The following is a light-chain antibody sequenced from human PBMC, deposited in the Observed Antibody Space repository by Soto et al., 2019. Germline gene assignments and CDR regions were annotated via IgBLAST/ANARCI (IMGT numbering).Light chain of an antibody. J-gene: IGKJ3*01. CDR2: AAS. CDR3: QQSYSTPFT. V-gene: IGKV1-39*01. CDR1: QSISGH. Sequence: DIQMTQSPSSLAASVGDRVTITCRSSQSISGHVNWYQQKPGTAPKLLIHAASSLETGVPSRFSGRGSGTHFVLTISGLQSEDFATYYCQQSYSTPFTFGPGTKVDIK.